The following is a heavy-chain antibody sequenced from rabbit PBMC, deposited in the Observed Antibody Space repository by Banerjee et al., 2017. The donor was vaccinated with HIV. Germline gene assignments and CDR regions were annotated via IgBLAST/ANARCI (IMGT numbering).Heavy chain of an antibody. CDR1: GFTISNYW. CDR3: ARDSSSSFSSYGMDL. D-gene: IGHD1-1*01. J-gene: IGHJ6*01. CDR2: IAGSTSGFT. Sequence: QEQLVESRGGLVKPGGSLTLSCKAYGFTISNYWMNWVRQAPGKGLEWISCIAGSTSGFTYTATWAKVRFTCSKTTSTTVTQQMTSLTVADTATYFCARDSSSSFSSYGMDLWGPGTLVTVS. V-gene: IGHV1S45*01.